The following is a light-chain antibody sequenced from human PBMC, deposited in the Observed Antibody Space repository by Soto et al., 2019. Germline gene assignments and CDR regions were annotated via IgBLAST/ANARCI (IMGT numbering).Light chain of an antibody. J-gene: IGKJ5*01. CDR3: QQYNKWPPIT. Sequence: EIVMTQSPATLSVSPGEVASLSWSASQSVRSNLAWYQQKPCQAPRLLIFGASTRATGIPARFSGSGSGTEFTLTISSLQSEDFAVYYCQQYNKWPPITFGQGTRLEIK. CDR1: QSVRSN. CDR2: GAS. V-gene: IGKV3-15*01.